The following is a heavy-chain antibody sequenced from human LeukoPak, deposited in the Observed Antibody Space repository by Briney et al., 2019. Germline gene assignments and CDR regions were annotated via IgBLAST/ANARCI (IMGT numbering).Heavy chain of an antibody. V-gene: IGHV4-61*02. CDR3: ARDLGYGNWFDP. Sequence: SQTLSLTCTVSGGSISSGSYYWSWIRQPAGKGLEWIGRIYTSGSTNYNPSLKSRVTISVNTSKNQFSLKLSSVTAADTAVYYCARDLGYGNWFDPWGQGTLVTVSS. CDR2: IYTSGST. J-gene: IGHJ5*02. D-gene: IGHD5-12*01. CDR1: GGSISSGSYY.